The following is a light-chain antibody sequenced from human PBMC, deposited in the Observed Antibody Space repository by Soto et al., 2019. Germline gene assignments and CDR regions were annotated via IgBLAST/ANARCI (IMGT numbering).Light chain of an antibody. CDR1: QGISSY. Sequence: IRTTQSPSSLSASTGDRFTMTCRASQGISSYLAWYQQKPGKAPKLLLYAASTLQSGVPSRFSGSGSGTEFTLTISSLQPEDFATYYCQQLNSYRFGGGTKVDI. V-gene: IGKV1-9*01. J-gene: IGKJ4*01. CDR2: AAS. CDR3: QQLNSYR.